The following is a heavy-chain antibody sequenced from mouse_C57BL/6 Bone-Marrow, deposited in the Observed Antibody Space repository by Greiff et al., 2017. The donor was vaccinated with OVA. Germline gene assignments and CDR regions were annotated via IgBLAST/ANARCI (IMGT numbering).Heavy chain of an antibody. V-gene: IGHV1-50*01. D-gene: IGHD2-3*01. CDR2: IDPSDSYT. CDR3: ARCDGYYFDY. CDR1: GYTFTSYW. Sequence: QVQLQQPGAELVKPGASVKLSCKASGYTFTSYWMQWVKQRPGQGLEWIGEIDPSDSYTNYNQKFKGKATLTVDTSSSTAYMQPSSLTSEDSAVYYCARCDGYYFDYWGQGTTLTVSS. J-gene: IGHJ2*01.